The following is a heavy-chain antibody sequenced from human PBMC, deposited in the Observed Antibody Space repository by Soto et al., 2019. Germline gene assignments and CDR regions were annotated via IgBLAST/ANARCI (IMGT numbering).Heavy chain of an antibody. CDR2: IDPNSGGT. D-gene: IGHD1-1*01. Sequence: ASVKVSCKPSGNTFTGYYMHWVRQAPGEGLEWMGRIDPNSGGTNYAQKFQGRVTMTRDTSISTAYMELSRLRSDDTAVYYCASHGRDDSPLDVWGQGTTVTVSS. CDR3: ASHGRDDSPLDV. V-gene: IGHV1-2*02. CDR1: GNTFTGYY. J-gene: IGHJ6*02.